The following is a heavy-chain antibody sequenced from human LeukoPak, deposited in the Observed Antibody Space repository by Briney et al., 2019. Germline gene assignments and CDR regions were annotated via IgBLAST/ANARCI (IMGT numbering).Heavy chain of an antibody. Sequence: SETLSLTCTVSGGSISSGDYCWSWIRQPPGKGLEWIGYIYYSGSTYYNPSLKSRVTISVDTSKNQFSLKLSSVTAADTAVYYCARDKSGYALDTNGFDPWGQGTLVTVSS. V-gene: IGHV4-30-4*01. J-gene: IGHJ5*02. CDR1: GGSISSGDYC. CDR3: ARDKSGYALDTNGFDP. CDR2: IYYSGST. D-gene: IGHD5-12*01.